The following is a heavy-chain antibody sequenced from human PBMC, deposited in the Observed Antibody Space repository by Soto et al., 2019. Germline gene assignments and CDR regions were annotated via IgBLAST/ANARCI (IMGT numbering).Heavy chain of an antibody. Sequence: GESLKISCKGSGYTFTNYWIGWVRQMPGKGLEWMGIIYPGDSETRYSPSFQGQVTMSADKSISTAYLQWTSLKASDSAMYYCARKYYYGAGTLDYWGQGTLVTVSS. J-gene: IGHJ4*02. D-gene: IGHD3-10*01. CDR1: GYTFTNYW. V-gene: IGHV5-51*01. CDR3: ARKYYYGAGTLDY. CDR2: IYPGDSET.